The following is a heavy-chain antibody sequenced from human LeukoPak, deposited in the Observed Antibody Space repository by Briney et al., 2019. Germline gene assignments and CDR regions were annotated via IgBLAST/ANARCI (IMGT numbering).Heavy chain of an antibody. V-gene: IGHV3-15*01. Sequence: GGSLRLSCAASGFTFSNGWMSWVRQAPGKGLEWVGRIKSKSERGTTDYAAPVKGRFTISSDGSTNTVYLHMNSLKTEDTAVYFCTSNVYGSTSSCYTLDNWGQGTLVAVSP. D-gene: IGHD2-2*02. J-gene: IGHJ4*02. CDR1: GFTFSNGW. CDR3: TSNVYGSTSSCYTLDN. CDR2: IKSKSERGTT.